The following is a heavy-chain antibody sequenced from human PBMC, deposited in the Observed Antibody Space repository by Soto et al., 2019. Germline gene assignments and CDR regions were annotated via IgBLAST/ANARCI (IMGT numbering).Heavy chain of an antibody. CDR1: GGIFSNFA. V-gene: IGHV1-69*01. D-gene: IGHD6-6*01. Sequence: QVQMVQSGAEVKRPGSSVKVSCKASGGIFSNFAFSWVRLAPGQGLEWMGGIIPIFGSTHYAQKFQGRVSITADESTDTVYMELSRLRSEDTAVYYCARSYTSSYFFYWLDVWGQGTTVTVSS. J-gene: IGHJ6*02. CDR2: IIPIFGST. CDR3: ARSYTSSYFFYWLDV.